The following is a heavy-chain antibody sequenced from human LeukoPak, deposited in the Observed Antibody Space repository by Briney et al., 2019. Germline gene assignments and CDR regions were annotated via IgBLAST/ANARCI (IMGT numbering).Heavy chain of an antibody. D-gene: IGHD3/OR15-3a*01. CDR2: IYPGDSDT. CDR1: GYSFTTYW. J-gene: IGHJ6*03. V-gene: IGHV5-51*01. CDR3: ARQIGLDGNYYMDV. Sequence: GESLKISCKGSGYSFTTYWIGWVRQMPGKGLEWMGIIYPGDSDTKYSPSFQGQVTMSVDKSANTAFVQWSSLKASDTAMYYCARQIGLDGNYYMDVWGNGTTVIISS.